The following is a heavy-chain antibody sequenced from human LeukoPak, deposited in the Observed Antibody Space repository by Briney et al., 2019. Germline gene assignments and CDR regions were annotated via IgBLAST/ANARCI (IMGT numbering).Heavy chain of an antibody. D-gene: IGHD1-26*01. J-gene: IGHJ4*02. CDR3: AKARGSYFDYFDY. CDR1: GFTFSSYG. V-gene: IGHV3-23*01. Sequence: GGSLRLSCAASGFTFSSYGMSWVRQAPGKGLEWVSAISGSGGSTYYADSVKGRFTISRDNYKNTLYLQMNSLRAEDTAVYYCAKARGSYFDYFDYWGQGTLVTVSS. CDR2: ISGSGGST.